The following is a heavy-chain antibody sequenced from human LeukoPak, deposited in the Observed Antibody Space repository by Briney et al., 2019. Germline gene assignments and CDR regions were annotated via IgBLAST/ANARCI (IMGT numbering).Heavy chain of an antibody. CDR2: FDPEDGET. V-gene: IGHV1-24*01. CDR3: ARGLQENLAWLQAFSAFDI. CDR1: GITLNDLS. Sequence: ASVKVSCKVSGITLNDLSIQWVRQAPGKGLEWMGGFDPEDGETIYAPKFQARVTMTQDTYEDTAYMELSSLRSDDTAVYYCARGLQENLAWLQAFSAFDIWGQGTMVTVSS. J-gene: IGHJ3*02. D-gene: IGHD5-12*01.